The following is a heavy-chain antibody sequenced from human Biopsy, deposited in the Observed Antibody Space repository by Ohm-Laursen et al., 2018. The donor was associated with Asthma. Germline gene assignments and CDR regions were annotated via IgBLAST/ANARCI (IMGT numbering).Heavy chain of an antibody. V-gene: IGHV4-30-2*06. Sequence: PSQTLSLTCVVSGDSIDSGDYSWTWIRQSPGVGLEWIGYIYRNGDTYYNPTLKNRVTISIDRSKNQFSLMLRSVTAADTAVYYCARGWNCGGDCYSLDSWGQGTLVTVSS. CDR1: GDSIDSGDYS. CDR3: ARGWNCGGDCYSLDS. J-gene: IGHJ4*02. D-gene: IGHD2-21*02. CDR2: IYRNGDT.